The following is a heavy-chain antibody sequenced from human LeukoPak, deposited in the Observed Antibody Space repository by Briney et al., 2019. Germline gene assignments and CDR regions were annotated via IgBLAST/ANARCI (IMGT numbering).Heavy chain of an antibody. D-gene: IGHD6-13*01. Sequence: PSETLSLTCTVSGGSISSSSYYWGWIRQPPGKGLEWIGSIYYSGSTYYNPSLKSRVTISVDTSKNQFSLKLSSVTAADTAVYYCARARPSSWYLLAYWGQGTLVTVSS. CDR1: GGSISSSSYY. CDR3: ARARPSSWYLLAY. J-gene: IGHJ4*02. V-gene: IGHV4-39*07. CDR2: IYYSGST.